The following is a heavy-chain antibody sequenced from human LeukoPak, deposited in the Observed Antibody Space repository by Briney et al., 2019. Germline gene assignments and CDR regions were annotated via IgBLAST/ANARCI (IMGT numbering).Heavy chain of an antibody. Sequence: SETLSLTCSVSGDSINSPTYYWGWIRQPPGKGLEYIGNILHSGSAYYKWSLRSRVTMSLDTSKSQLSLKLTSVTAADTAVYYCARLHSGTMLDYWGQGTLVTVSS. CDR2: ILHSGSA. CDR3: ARLHSGTMLDY. J-gene: IGHJ4*02. CDR1: GDSINSPTYY. D-gene: IGHD1-1*01. V-gene: IGHV4-39*07.